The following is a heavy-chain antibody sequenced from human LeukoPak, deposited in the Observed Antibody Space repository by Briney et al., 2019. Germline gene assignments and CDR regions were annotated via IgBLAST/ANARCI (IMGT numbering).Heavy chain of an antibody. Sequence: GGSLRLSCAASGFTVSDSYMDWVRQAPGKGLEWVGRSRNKDHSYITQYAASVKGRFTISRDDSQILLYLQMNSLKTEDTAVYYCARWSGSVTARNYYYYMDVWGEGTTVTVSS. CDR1: GFTVSDSY. CDR2: SRNKDHSYIT. CDR3: ARWSGSVTARNYYYYMDV. D-gene: IGHD6-6*01. J-gene: IGHJ6*03. V-gene: IGHV3-72*01.